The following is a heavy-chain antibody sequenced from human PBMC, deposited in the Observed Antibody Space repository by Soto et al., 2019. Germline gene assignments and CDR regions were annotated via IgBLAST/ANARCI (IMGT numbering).Heavy chain of an antibody. CDR1: GFTFSNYW. J-gene: IGHJ6*02. CDR2: INSDGTST. D-gene: IGHD3-10*01. V-gene: IGHV3-74*01. CDR3: ARAVRSGSYPYYYYGMDV. Sequence: GGSLRLSCAASGFTFSNYWIHWVRQAPGKGLVWVSRINSDGTSTSYADSVKGRFTISRDNAKNTLYLQMNSLRVEDTAVYYCARAVRSGSYPYYYYGMDVWGQGTTVTVSS.